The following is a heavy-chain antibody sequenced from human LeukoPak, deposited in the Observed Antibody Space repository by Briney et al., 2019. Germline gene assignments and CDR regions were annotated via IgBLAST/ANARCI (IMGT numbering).Heavy chain of an antibody. J-gene: IGHJ4*02. D-gene: IGHD3-10*01. V-gene: IGHV4-61*02. CDR1: GGSISSGSYY. Sequence: PSETLSPTCTVSGGSISSGSYYWSWIRQPAGKGLEWIGRIYTSGSTNYNPSLKSRVTISVDTSKNQFSLKLSSVTAADTAVYYCARGFGSGSYYPPSFDYWGQGTLVTVSS. CDR3: ARGFGSGSYYPPSFDY. CDR2: IYTSGST.